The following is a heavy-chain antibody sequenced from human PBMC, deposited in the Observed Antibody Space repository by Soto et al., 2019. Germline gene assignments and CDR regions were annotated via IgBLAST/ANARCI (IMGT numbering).Heavy chain of an antibody. V-gene: IGHV1-46*01. CDR2: INPSGGLT. D-gene: IGHD6-19*01. J-gene: IGHJ6*02. Sequence: QVQLVQSGAEVKKPGASVKVSCKAFGYTFTNYYMHWVRQAPGQGLEWMGMINPSGGLTSYAQRFQGRVTMSRDRSTDTVYMELSSLRSEDTAVYYCARGGSLHMSVAGGYYYYGMDVWGQGTAVTVSS. CDR1: GYTFTNYY. CDR3: ARGGSLHMSVAGGYYYYGMDV.